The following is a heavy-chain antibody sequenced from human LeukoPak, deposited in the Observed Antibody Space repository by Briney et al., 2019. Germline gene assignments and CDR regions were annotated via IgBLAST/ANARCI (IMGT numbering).Heavy chain of an antibody. CDR1: GYTFTSYD. V-gene: IGHV1-8*01. J-gene: IGHJ4*02. CDR2: MNPNSGNT. Sequence: ASVKVSCKASGYTFTSYDINWVRQATGQGLEWMGWMNPNSGNTGYAQKLQGRVTMATDTSTSTAYMELRSLRSDDTAVYYCARGGVAAPFDYWGQGTLVTVSS. CDR3: ARGGVAAPFDY. D-gene: IGHD2-15*01.